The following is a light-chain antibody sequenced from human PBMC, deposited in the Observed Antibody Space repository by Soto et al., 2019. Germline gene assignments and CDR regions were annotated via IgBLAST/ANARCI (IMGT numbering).Light chain of an antibody. CDR1: QSFSSW. Sequence: DIQMTQSPSTLSASVGDTVTISCRASQSFSSWLAWYQQKPGKAPKLLIYKASSLQSGVPSRFSGSGSGTEFTLTISSLQPDDFATYYCQQYNSFTWTFGQGTKVDIX. CDR2: KAS. J-gene: IGKJ1*01. V-gene: IGKV1-5*03. CDR3: QQYNSFTWT.